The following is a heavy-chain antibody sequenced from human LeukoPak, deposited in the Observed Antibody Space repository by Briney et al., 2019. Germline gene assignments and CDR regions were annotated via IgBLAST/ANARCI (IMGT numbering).Heavy chain of an antibody. CDR3: AKGLRSFTYYYDSGGYYTY. V-gene: IGHV3-23*01. J-gene: IGHJ4*02. CDR2: ISGSGGST. CDR1: GFTFSSYA. Sequence: PGGSLRLSCAASGFTFSSYAMSWVRQAPGKGLEWVSAISGSGGSTYYADSVKGRFTISRDNSKNTLYLRMNSLRAEDTAVYYCAKGLRSFTYYYDSGGYYTYWGQGTLVTVSS. D-gene: IGHD3-22*01.